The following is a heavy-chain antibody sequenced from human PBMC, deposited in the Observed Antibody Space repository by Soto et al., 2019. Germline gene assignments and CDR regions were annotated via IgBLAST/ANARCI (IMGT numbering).Heavy chain of an antibody. Sequence: EVQLLESGGGLVQPGGSLRLSCAASGFTFSSYAMSWVRQAPGKGLEWVSAISGSGGSTYYADSLKGRFTISRDNSKNTLYLQMNSLKDEDPAVYYCAKGGYRYCRSTSCYNNWFDPWGQGTLVTVSS. V-gene: IGHV3-23*01. CDR1: GFTFSSYA. D-gene: IGHD2-2*01. CDR3: AKGGYRYCRSTSCYNNWFDP. CDR2: ISGSGGST. J-gene: IGHJ5*02.